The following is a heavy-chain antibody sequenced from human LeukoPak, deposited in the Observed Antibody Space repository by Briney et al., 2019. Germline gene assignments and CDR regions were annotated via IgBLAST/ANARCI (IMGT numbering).Heavy chain of an antibody. CDR3: AKKAQYNGNYPLDY. D-gene: IGHD1-26*01. CDR2: TSDRGDYT. V-gene: IGHV3-23*01. J-gene: IGHJ4*02. Sequence: GGSLRLSCAASGFTFTSYSMSWVRQAPGKGLEWVSGTSDRGDYTYYADSVKGRFTISRDNSKNTLYLQMNSLRAEDTALYFCAKKAQYNGNYPLDYWGQGTLVTVSS. CDR1: GFTFTSYS.